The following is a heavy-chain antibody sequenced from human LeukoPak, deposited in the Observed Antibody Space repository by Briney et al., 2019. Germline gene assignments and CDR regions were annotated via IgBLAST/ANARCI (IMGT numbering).Heavy chain of an antibody. J-gene: IGHJ4*02. Sequence: SETLSLTCTVSGGSISSGGYYWSWIRQHPGKGLEWIGYIYYSGSTYYNPSLKSRVTILVDTSKNQFSLKLSSVTAADTAVYYCARGLSGWFFDYWGQGTLVTVSS. CDR3: ARGLSGWFFDY. CDR1: GGSISSGGYY. V-gene: IGHV4-31*03. D-gene: IGHD6-19*01. CDR2: IYYSGST.